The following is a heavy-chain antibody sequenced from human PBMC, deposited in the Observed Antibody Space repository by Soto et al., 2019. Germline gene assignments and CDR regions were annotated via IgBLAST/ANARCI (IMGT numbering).Heavy chain of an antibody. CDR3: AKSIVVVPTASDAFDI. CDR1: GFTFSSYA. V-gene: IGHV3-23*01. J-gene: IGHJ3*02. CDR2: ISGSGGST. D-gene: IGHD2-2*01. Sequence: GGSLRLSCAASGFTFSSYAMNWVRQAPGTGLEWVSSISGSGGSTYYADSVKGRFTISRDNSKNTLYMQMNSLRADDTAVYYCAKSIVVVPTASDAFDIWGQGTMVTVSS.